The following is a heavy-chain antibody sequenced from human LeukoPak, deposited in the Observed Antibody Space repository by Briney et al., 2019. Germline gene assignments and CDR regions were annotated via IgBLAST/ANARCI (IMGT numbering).Heavy chain of an antibody. CDR2: ISSSSSYI. Sequence: PGGSLRLSCAAPGFTFSSYSMNWVRQAPGKGLEWVSSISSSSSYIYYADSVKGRFTISRDNAKNSLYLQMNSLRAEDTAVYYCARVQDDSSGYYADWGQGTLVTVSS. CDR3: ARVQDDSSGYYAD. CDR1: GFTFSSYS. J-gene: IGHJ4*02. V-gene: IGHV3-21*01. D-gene: IGHD3-22*01.